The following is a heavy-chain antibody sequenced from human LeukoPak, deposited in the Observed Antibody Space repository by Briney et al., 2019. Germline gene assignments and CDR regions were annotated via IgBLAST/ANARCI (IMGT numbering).Heavy chain of an antibody. CDR2: IYHSGST. V-gene: IGHV4-4*02. Sequence: PSETLSLTCAVSGGSISSSNWWSWVRQPPGKGLEWIGEIYHSGSTNYNPSLKSRVTISVDTSKNQFSLKLSSVTAADTAVYYCARGLKSSGWYGAHDAFDIWGQGTMVTVSS. CDR1: GGSISSSNW. D-gene: IGHD6-19*01. J-gene: IGHJ3*02. CDR3: ARGLKSSGWYGAHDAFDI.